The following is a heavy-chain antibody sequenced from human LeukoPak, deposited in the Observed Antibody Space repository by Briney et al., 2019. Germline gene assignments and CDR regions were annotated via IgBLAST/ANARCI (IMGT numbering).Heavy chain of an antibody. Sequence: GGSLRLSCAASGFTVSSNYMSWVRQAPGKGLEWVSVIYSGGSTYYADSVKGRFTISRDNSKNTLYLQMNSLRAEDTAVYYCARVPVVAATRDYFDYWGQGTLVTVSS. D-gene: IGHD2-15*01. CDR2: IYSGGST. V-gene: IGHV3-66*01. J-gene: IGHJ4*02. CDR3: ARVPVVAATRDYFDY. CDR1: GFTVSSNY.